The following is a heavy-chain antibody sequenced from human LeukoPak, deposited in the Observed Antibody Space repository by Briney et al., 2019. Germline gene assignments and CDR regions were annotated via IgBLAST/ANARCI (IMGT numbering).Heavy chain of an antibody. CDR1: GFTFSSYA. V-gene: IGHV3-30-3*01. D-gene: IGHD5-18*01. CDR3: ARDKAFFSRGYSYGF. J-gene: IGHJ4*02. CDR2: ISYDGSNK. Sequence: GRSLRLSCAASGFTFSSYAMHWVRQAPGKGLEWVAVISYDGSNKYYADSVKGRFTISRDNSKNTLYLQMNSLRAEDTAVYYCARDKAFFSRGYSYGFWGQGTLVTVSS.